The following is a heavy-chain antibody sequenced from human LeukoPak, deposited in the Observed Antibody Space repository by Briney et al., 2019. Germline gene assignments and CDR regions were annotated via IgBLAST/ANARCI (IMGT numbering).Heavy chain of an antibody. J-gene: IGHJ4*02. V-gene: IGHV3-21*01. D-gene: IGHD5-12*01. CDR1: GFTFSSYS. Sequence: GGSLRLSCAASGFTFSSYSMNWVRQAPGKGLEWVSSISSSSYIYYEDSVKGRFTISRDNAKNSLYLQMNSLRAEDTAVYYCARVGYSGYDRGGFVDYWGQGTLVTVSS. CDR3: ARVGYSGYDRGGFVDY. CDR2: ISSSSYI.